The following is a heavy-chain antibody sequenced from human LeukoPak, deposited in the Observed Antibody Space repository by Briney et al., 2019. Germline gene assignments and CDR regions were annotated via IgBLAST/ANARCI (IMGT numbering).Heavy chain of an antibody. Sequence: ASVKVSCKASGYTFTSYGISWVRQAPGQGLEWMGWISAYNGNTNYAQKLQGRVTMTTDTSTSTAYMELRSLRSDDTAVYYCAVPAPPYQLHAFDIGGQGTMVTVSS. CDR1: GYTFTSYG. CDR3: AVPAPPYQLHAFDI. J-gene: IGHJ3*02. CDR2: ISAYNGNT. V-gene: IGHV1-18*01. D-gene: IGHD2-2*01.